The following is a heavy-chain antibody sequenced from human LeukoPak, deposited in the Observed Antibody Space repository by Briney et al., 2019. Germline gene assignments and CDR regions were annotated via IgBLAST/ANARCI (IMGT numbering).Heavy chain of an antibody. CDR3: ARQKTYYYDSSGYYGVYFDY. CDR1: GGSISSYY. Sequence: SETLSLTCTVSGGSISSYYWSWIRQPPGKGPEWIGYIYYSGSTNYNPSLKSRVTISVDTSKNQFSLKLSSVTAADTAVYYCARQKTYYYDSSGYYGVYFDYWGQGTLVTVSS. CDR2: IYYSGST. J-gene: IGHJ4*02. V-gene: IGHV4-59*08. D-gene: IGHD3-22*01.